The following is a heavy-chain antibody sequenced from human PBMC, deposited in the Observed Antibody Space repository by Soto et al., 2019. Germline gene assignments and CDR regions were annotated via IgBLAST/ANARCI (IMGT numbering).Heavy chain of an antibody. J-gene: IGHJ4*02. V-gene: IGHV4-31*02. CDR2: IFNSGTT. Sequence: QVQLQESGPGLVKPSQTLSLTCSVSGASTVSHYHWTWIRQPPGKGLEWMGYIFNSGTTFYNPSLTSRLFISMDTSGNHFSLELRSVTAADTAVYYCALALGPTTGLDYWGQGTLVIVSS. CDR3: ALALGPTTGLDY. CDR1: GASTVSHYH. D-gene: IGHD1-26*01.